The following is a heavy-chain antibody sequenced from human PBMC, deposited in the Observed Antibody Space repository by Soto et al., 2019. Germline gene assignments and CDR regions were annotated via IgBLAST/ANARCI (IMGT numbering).Heavy chain of an antibody. CDR2: IYYSGST. J-gene: IGHJ3*02. V-gene: IGHV4-39*01. Sequence: SDGLLSRSCYFCGWIRLHKGKGLERIGSIYYSGSTYYNPSLKSRVTISVDTSKNQFSLKLSSVSAADTAVYYCACTRFFYWSRRSRSATLFPIWGQ. CDR3: ACTRFFYWSRRSRSATLFPI. D-gene: IGHD3-3*01. CDR1: DGLLSRSCYF.